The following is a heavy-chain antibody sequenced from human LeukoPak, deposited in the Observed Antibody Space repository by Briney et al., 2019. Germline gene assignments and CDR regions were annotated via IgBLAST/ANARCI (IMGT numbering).Heavy chain of an antibody. Sequence: PSETLSLTCAVYGGSFSGYYWSWIRQPPGKGLEWIGEINHSGSTNYNPSLKSRVTISVDTSKNQFSLKLSSVTAADTAVYYCARAFRGLRFLEWSTGYYFDYWGQGTLVTVSS. CDR1: GGSFSGYY. D-gene: IGHD3-3*01. V-gene: IGHV4-34*01. CDR3: ARAFRGLRFLEWSTGYYFDY. CDR2: INHSGST. J-gene: IGHJ4*02.